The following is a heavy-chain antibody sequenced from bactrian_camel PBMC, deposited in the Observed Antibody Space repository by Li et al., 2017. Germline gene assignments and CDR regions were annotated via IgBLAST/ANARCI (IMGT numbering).Heavy chain of an antibody. Sequence: VQLVESGGGSVQAGGSLRLSCLASGITLNSQYMRWVRQAPGKGLEWVASIYSYGTSTYYTDSVKGRFTISRDNAKSTVYLQMNSLRSEDTALYYCATRDGAAHNYWGQGTQVTVS. CDR1: GITLNSQY. CDR3: ATRDGAAHNY. J-gene: IGHJ4*01. CDR2: IYSYGTST. D-gene: IGHD1*01. V-gene: IGHV3-2*01.